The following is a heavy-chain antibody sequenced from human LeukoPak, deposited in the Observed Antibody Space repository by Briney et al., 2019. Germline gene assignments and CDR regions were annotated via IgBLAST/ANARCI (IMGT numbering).Heavy chain of an antibody. CDR1: GGTFSSYA. V-gene: IGHV1-69*13. D-gene: IGHD6-6*01. CDR2: IIPIFGTA. Sequence: ASVKVSCKASGGTFSSYAISWVRQAPGQGLEWMGGIIPIFGTANYAQKFQGRVTITADESTSTAYMELSSLRSEHTAVYYCARDGYSSSSFTPFDYWGQGTLVTVSS. J-gene: IGHJ4*02. CDR3: ARDGYSSSSFTPFDY.